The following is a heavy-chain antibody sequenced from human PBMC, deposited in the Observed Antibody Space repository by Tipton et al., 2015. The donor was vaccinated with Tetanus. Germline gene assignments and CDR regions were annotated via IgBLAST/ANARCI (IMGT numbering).Heavy chain of an antibody. D-gene: IGHD3-10*01. V-gene: IGHV3-30*07. Sequence: RSLRLSCAASGFSFSDYGMHWVRQAPGKGLEWVAGMTTDASNTAYADFVKGRFTLSRDNAKNTLYLQMNSLGAEDTAVYYCARDAGGGTPFDSWGQGTLVTVSS. CDR1: GFSFSDYG. CDR2: MTTDASNT. J-gene: IGHJ4*02. CDR3: ARDAGGGTPFDS.